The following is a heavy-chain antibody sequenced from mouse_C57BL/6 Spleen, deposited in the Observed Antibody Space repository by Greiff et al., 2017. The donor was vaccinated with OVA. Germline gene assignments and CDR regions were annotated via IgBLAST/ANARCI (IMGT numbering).Heavy chain of an antibody. D-gene: IGHD2-3*01. J-gene: IGHJ4*01. CDR3: ARGLLNAMDY. CDR1: GYTFTSYW. Sequence: QVQLQQPGAELVRPGSSVKLSCKASGYTFTSYWLDWVKQRPGQGLEWIGNIYPSDSETHYNQKFKDKATLTVDKSSSTAYMQLSRLTSEDSAVYYCARGLLNAMDYWGQGTSVTVSS. V-gene: IGHV1-61*01. CDR2: IYPSDSET.